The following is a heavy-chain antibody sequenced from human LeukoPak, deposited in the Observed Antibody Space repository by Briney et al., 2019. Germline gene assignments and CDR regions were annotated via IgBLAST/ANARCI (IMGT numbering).Heavy chain of an antibody. Sequence: GGSLRLSCAASGFTFSSYAIHWVRQAPGTGLEWVTVISYDGGNKYYADSVKGRFTISRDNSKNTLFLQMNSLRAEDTAVYYCARDITTSGWTPAFDYWGQGTLVTVSS. D-gene: IGHD6-19*01. CDR1: GFTFSSYA. V-gene: IGHV3-30-3*01. CDR2: ISYDGGNK. CDR3: ARDITTSGWTPAFDY. J-gene: IGHJ4*02.